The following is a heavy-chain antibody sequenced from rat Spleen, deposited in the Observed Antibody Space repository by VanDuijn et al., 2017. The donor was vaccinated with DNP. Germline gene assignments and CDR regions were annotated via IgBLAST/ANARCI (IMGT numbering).Heavy chain of an antibody. CDR2: NSSDGGAT. J-gene: IGHJ4*01. CDR3: TRDGSGPNGMDA. CDR1: GFTFSDYY. D-gene: IGHD1-4*01. Sequence: EVQLVESGGGLVQPGRSLKLSCAASGFTFSDYYMAWVRQTPTTGLEWVASNSSDGGATYSRDSVTGRFTISRDNSKGTLYLQMNSLRSEDTATYYCTRDGSGPNGMDAWGQGTSVTVSS. V-gene: IGHV5-20*01.